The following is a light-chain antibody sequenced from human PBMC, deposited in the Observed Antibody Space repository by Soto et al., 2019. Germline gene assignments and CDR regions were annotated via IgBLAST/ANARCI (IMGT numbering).Light chain of an antibody. J-gene: IGKJ1*01. CDR3: QQSYSTLMWT. CDR2: AAS. CDR1: QSISNY. V-gene: IGKV1-39*01. Sequence: DIQMTQSPSTLSASVGDRVTITCRASQSISNYLNWYQQKPGKAPKLLIYAASSLHSGVPSRFSGSGSGTDFTLTISSLQPEDFATYYCQQSYSTLMWTFGQGTKVDIK.